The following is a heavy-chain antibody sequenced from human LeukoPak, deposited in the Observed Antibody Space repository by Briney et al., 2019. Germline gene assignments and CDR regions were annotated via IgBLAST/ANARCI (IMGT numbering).Heavy chain of an antibody. D-gene: IGHD1-7*01. V-gene: IGHV3-74*01. J-gene: IGHJ4*02. Sequence: PGGSLRLSCATSGFTFRTTWMHWARQAPGKGLMWVSRMNGEGTTIDYADSVKGRFTVSRDYAKNTLFLQMNNLRTEDTALYFCATARNFRFEYWGQGSLVIVSA. CDR3: ATARNFRFEY. CDR2: MNGEGTTI. CDR1: GFTFRTTW.